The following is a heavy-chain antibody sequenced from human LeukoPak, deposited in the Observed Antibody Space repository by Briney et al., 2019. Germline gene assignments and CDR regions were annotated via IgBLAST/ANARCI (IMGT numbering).Heavy chain of an antibody. CDR3: ARGLYSSGWYSVMKKTRGYYFDY. CDR1: GYTFTSYD. J-gene: IGHJ4*02. D-gene: IGHD6-19*01. CDR2: MNPNSGNT. Sequence: ASVKVSCKASGYTFTSYDINWVRQATGQGLAWMGWMNPNSGNTGYAQKFQGRVTMTRNTSISTAYMELSSLRSEDTAVYYCARGLYSSGWYSVMKKTRGYYFDYWGQGTLVTVSS. V-gene: IGHV1-8*01.